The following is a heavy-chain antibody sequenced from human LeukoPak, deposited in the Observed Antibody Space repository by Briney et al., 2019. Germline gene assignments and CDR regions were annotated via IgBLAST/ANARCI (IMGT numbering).Heavy chain of an antibody. J-gene: IGHJ4*02. D-gene: IGHD2-21*02. Sequence: SETLSLTCSVSGGSISNYYWSWIRQPPGKGVEWIGYIYSSGTTNYNSRLESRVTVSLDTSEQFSLKLSSVTAADTAVYYCAKAYCGGDCYSGLRQGSYYFDYWGQGTLVTVSS. V-gene: IGHV4-59*12. CDR3: AKAYCGGDCYSGLRQGSYYFDY. CDR1: GGSISNYY. CDR2: IYSSGTT.